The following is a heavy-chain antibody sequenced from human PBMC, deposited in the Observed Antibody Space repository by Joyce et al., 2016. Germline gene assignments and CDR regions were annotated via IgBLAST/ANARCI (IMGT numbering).Heavy chain of an antibody. CDR2: IVPMSATT. CDR1: GDICNGYG. V-gene: IGHV1-69*01. CDR3: AIGRGDDFCSGYYGSIDY. J-gene: IGHJ4*02. D-gene: IGHD3-3*01. Sequence: QVQLEQSGAEVKKPGSSVKVSCKTSGDICNGYGINWVRQAPGQGLEWLGGIVPMSATTAYAQKFRGRLTISAHEPTSTVYMELSSLRSDDTGTYYCAIGRGDDFCSGYYGSIDYWGQGTLVSVSS.